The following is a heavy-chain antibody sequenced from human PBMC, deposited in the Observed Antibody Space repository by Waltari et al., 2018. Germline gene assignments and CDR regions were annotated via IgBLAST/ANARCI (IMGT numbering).Heavy chain of an antibody. V-gene: IGHV2-5*02. CDR1: GFSISASGVG. D-gene: IGHD2-21*01. CDR3: ARLWWTGNGFDP. J-gene: IGHJ5*02. CDR2: IYWDDSR. Sequence: QITLKESGPRLVAPTQTLTLTCSLSGFSISASGVGVGWFRQPRGKALEWLALIYWDDSRRYRPSLKSRLTITKDTSENQVVLSMANMGPVDTATYFCARLWWTGNGFDPWGPGTLVTVS.